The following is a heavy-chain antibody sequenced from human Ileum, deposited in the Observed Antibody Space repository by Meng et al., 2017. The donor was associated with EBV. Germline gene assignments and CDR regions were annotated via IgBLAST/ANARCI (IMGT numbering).Heavy chain of an antibody. Sequence: QVQLVQSGSELKQPGASVKVSCQAAGYTFTSSSMNWVRHAPGQGLEWMGWININTGNPTYAQGFTGRFVFSLDTSVSTAYLQIDSLKADGTAVYYCARGNGWRFDYWGQGTLVTVSS. CDR2: ININTGNP. V-gene: IGHV7-4-1*01. J-gene: IGHJ4*02. D-gene: IGHD6-19*01. CDR3: ARGNGWRFDY. CDR1: GYTFTSSS.